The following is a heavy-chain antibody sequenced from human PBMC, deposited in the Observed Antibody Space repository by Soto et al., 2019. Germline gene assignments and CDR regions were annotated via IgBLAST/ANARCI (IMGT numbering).Heavy chain of an antibody. J-gene: IGHJ4*02. V-gene: IGHV3-9*01. CDR1: GFTFDDYA. CDR3: ARAPLGYCTNGVCYPDDY. Sequence: PGGSLRLSCAASGFTFDDYAMHWVRQAPGKGLEWVSGISWNSGSIGYADSVKGRFTISRDNAKNSLYLQMNSLRAEDAALYYCARAPLGYCTNGVCYPDDYWGQGTLVTVSS. D-gene: IGHD2-8*01. CDR2: ISWNSGSI.